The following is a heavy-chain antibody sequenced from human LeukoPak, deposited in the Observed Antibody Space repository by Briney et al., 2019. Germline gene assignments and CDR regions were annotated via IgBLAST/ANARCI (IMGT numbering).Heavy chain of an antibody. J-gene: IGHJ4*02. CDR2: ISNSSSSL. CDR3: AREFGYNKRIDS. D-gene: IGHD5-24*01. V-gene: IGHV3-21*01. CDR1: GFSFSTYP. Sequence: PGGSLRLSCAASGFSFSTYPMTWVRRAPGKGLEWVSSISNSSSSLYYADSVKGRFTISRDNAWNSLYLQMSGLRVEDTAVYYCAREFGYNKRIDSWGQGILVTVSS.